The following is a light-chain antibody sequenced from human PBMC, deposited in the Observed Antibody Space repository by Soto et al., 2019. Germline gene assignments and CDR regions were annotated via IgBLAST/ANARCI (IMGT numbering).Light chain of an antibody. CDR2: DVS. CDR3: SSYTSSSTQV. Sequence: HSVLTQPASVSGSPGQSITISCTGTSSDVGGYNYVSWYQQHPGKAPKLMIYDVSNRPSGVSNRFSGSKSGNTASLTISGLKAEDEADYYCSSYTSSSTQVFGGGTKLTVL. V-gene: IGLV2-14*01. J-gene: IGLJ2*01. CDR1: SSDVGGYNY.